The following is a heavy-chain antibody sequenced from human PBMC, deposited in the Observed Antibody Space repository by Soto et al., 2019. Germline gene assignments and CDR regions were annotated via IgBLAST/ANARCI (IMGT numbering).Heavy chain of an antibody. Sequence: EVQLAESGGGLAQPGGSLRLSCAASGFTLSGYAMDWVHQAPGKGLEYVSGISSNGVGTYYANSVQGRFTISRDNSKNTVYLQMGSLRPEDMAVYYCARRARPDFYYMDVWGKGPRSPSP. D-gene: IGHD6-6*01. CDR3: ARRARPDFYYMDV. V-gene: IGHV3-64*01. J-gene: IGHJ6*03. CDR2: ISSNGVGT. CDR1: GFTLSGYA.